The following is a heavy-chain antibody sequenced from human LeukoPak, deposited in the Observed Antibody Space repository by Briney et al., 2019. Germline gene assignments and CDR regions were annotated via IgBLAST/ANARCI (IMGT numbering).Heavy chain of an antibody. CDR3: TRINMRAARDLGMDV. V-gene: IGHV3-73*01. Sequence: PGGSLRLSCAASGFTFSGSAMHWVRQASGEGLEWVGRIRSKANSYATAYAASVKGRFTISRDDSKNTAYLQMNSLKTEDTAVYYCTRINMRAARDLGMDVWGQGTTVTVSS. CDR2: IRSKANSYAT. J-gene: IGHJ6*02. D-gene: IGHD6-6*01. CDR1: GFTFSGSA.